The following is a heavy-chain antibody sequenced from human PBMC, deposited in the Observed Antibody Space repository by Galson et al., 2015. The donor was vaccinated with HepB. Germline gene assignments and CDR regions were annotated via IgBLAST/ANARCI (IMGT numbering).Heavy chain of an antibody. D-gene: IGHD1-26*01. CDR2: ISSSSSYI. J-gene: IGHJ4*02. CDR1: GFTFSSYS. CDR3: ARGVEDWEWELLSAWEFDY. Sequence: SLRLSCAASGFTFSSYSMNWVRQAPGKGLEWVSSISSSSSYIYYADSVKGRFTISRDNAKNSLYLQMNSLRAEDTAVYYCARGVEDWEWELLSAWEFDYWGQGTLVTVSS. V-gene: IGHV3-21*01.